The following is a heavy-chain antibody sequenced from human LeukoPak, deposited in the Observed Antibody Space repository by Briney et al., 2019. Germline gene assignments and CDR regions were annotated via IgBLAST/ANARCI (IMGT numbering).Heavy chain of an antibody. CDR2: IIPIFGTA. CDR3: ARVRDGYT. Sequence: TVRLSCEASGGTFSSYAVRCVRQAPGPGLEWMGGIIPIFGTANYAQKFQGRVTITTDESTSTAYMELSSLRSEDTAVYYCARVRDGYTWGQGTLVTVSS. D-gene: IGHD5-24*01. V-gene: IGHV1-69*05. J-gene: IGHJ4*02. CDR1: GGTFSSYA.